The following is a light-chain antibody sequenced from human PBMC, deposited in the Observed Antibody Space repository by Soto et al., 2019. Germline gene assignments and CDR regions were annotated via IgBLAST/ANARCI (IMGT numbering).Light chain of an antibody. J-gene: IGKJ1*01. CDR2: LGS. CDR1: QSLLHSNGYNY. V-gene: IGKV2-28*01. CDR3: MQALQTPWT. Sequence: DVVMSQSPLSLPVTLGQPASISCRSSQSLLHSNGYNYLDWYLQKPGQSPQLLIYLGSNRASGVPDRFSGSGSGTDFTLKISRVEAEDVGVYYCMQALQTPWTFGQGTKVDI.